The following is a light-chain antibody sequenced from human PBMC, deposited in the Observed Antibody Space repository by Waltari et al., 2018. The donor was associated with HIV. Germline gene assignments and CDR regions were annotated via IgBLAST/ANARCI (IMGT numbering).Light chain of an antibody. Sequence: SVLQQPPSMSAAPGHRVTIPCSGGRSTIGSNYVSWYQQLPGTAPKLLIYDDDKRPSGIPDRFSGSTSGTSATLDITGLQTGDEADYYCGAWDASLTSGVFGGGTKVTVL. CDR3: GAWDASLTSGV. CDR2: DDD. CDR1: RSTIGSNY. J-gene: IGLJ3*02. V-gene: IGLV1-51*01.